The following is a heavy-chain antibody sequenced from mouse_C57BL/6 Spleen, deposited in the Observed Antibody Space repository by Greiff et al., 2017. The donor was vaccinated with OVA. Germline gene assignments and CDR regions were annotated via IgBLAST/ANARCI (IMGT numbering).Heavy chain of an antibody. Sequence: QVQLQQPGAELVMPGASVKLSCKASGYTFTSYWMHWVKQRPGQGLEWIGEIDPSDSYTNYNQKFKGKSTLTVDKSSSTAYMQLSSLTSEDSAVYYCARTILRSYFDYWGQGTTLTVSS. V-gene: IGHV1-69*01. CDR1: GYTFTSYW. CDR2: IDPSDSYT. D-gene: IGHD1-1*01. CDR3: ARTILRSYFDY. J-gene: IGHJ2*01.